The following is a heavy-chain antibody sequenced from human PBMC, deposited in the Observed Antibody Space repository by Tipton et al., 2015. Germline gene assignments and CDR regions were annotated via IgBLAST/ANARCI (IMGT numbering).Heavy chain of an antibody. CDR1: GFIFSVSD. J-gene: IGHJ6*02. D-gene: IGHD3-3*01. Sequence: SLRLSCAASGFIFSVSDMNWIRQAPGKGLEWISYSRGSSTFISYADSVQGRFTVSRDNAKNSLYLQMNDLTAEDTAVYYCARGDLWSGYYHFYAMDVWGQGTTVTVSS. CDR2: SRGSSTFI. V-gene: IGHV3-11*01. CDR3: ARGDLWSGYYHFYAMDV.